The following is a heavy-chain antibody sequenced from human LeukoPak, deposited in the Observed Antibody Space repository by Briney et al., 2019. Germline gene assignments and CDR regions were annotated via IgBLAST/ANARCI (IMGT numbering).Heavy chain of an antibody. D-gene: IGHD6-13*01. CDR2: IYSGGST. CDR1: GLTVSNNY. CDR3: AGSTSWYAYYFDY. Sequence: GGSLRLSCAASGLTVSNNYMSWVRQAPGKGLEWVSVIYSGGSTYYADSVKGRFSISRDNSKNTLYLQMNSLRAEDTAVYYCAGSTSWYAYYFDYWGQGTLVTVSS. J-gene: IGHJ4*02. V-gene: IGHV3-53*01.